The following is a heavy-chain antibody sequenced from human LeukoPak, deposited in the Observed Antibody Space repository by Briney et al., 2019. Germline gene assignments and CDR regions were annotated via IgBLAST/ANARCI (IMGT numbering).Heavy chain of an antibody. V-gene: IGHV4-59*01. J-gene: IGHJ4*02. CDR2: IYYSGST. D-gene: IGHD6-19*01. CDR3: ARNFSGSGWYGVRY. CDR1: GGPISSYY. Sequence: PSETLSLTCTVSGGPISSYYWSWIRQPPGKGLEWIGYIYYSGSTNYNPSLKSRVTISVDTSKNQFSLKLSSVTAADTAVYYCARNFSGSGWYGVRYWGQGTLVTVSS.